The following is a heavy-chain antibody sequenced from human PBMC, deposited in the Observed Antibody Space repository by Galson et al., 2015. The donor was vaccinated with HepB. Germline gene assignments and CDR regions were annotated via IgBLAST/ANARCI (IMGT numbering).Heavy chain of an antibody. V-gene: IGHV1-18*01. J-gene: IGHJ4*02. CDR1: GYTFTTYG. CDR3: ARVPGGDYRADY. D-gene: IGHD4-17*01. Sequence: SVKVSCKASGYTFTTYGISWVRQAPGQGLEWMGWINAYNANTNYAQKLQGRVTMTTDTSTSTAYMELRSLRSDDTAVYYCARVPGGDYRADYWGQGTLVSVSS. CDR2: INAYNANT.